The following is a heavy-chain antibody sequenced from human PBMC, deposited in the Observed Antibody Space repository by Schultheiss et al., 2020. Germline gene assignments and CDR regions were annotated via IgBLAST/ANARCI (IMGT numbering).Heavy chain of an antibody. J-gene: IGHJ3*02. Sequence: GGSLRLSCAASGFTFSDYYMNWARQAPGKGLEWVSSISSSSYINYVDSVKGRFTISRDNAKNSLYLQMDSLRVDDTAVYYCARDALAPALDAFDIWGQGTMVTVSS. CDR1: GFTFSDYY. D-gene: IGHD2-2*01. V-gene: IGHV3-69-1*01. CDR2: ISSSSYI. CDR3: ARDALAPALDAFDI.